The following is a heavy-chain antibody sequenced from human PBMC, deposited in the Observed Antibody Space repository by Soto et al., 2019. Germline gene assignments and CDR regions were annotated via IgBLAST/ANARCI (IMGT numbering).Heavy chain of an antibody. Sequence: QVQLVESGGGVVQPGRSLRLSCAASGFTFSSYAMHWVRQAPGKGLEWVAVISYDGSNKYYADSVKGRFTISRDNSKNTLYLQMNSLRAEDTAVYYCARTEAGPLDYWGQGALVTVSS. CDR3: ARTEAGPLDY. CDR2: ISYDGSNK. CDR1: GFTFSSYA. V-gene: IGHV3-30-3*01. D-gene: IGHD6-13*01. J-gene: IGHJ4*02.